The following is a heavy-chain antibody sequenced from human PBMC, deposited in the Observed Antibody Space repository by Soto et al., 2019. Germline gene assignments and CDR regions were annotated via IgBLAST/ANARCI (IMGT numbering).Heavy chain of an antibody. Sequence: QVQLVESGGGVVQPGRSLRLSCAASGFSFSDYGMHWVRQAPGKGLEWVALIYYDGSNEHYADSVQGRFTISRDNSKNTLYLQMNSLRAEDTAVYYCARDRGSDSYAFDIWGQGTVVAVSS. J-gene: IGHJ3*02. V-gene: IGHV3-33*08. CDR1: GFSFSDYG. CDR2: IYYDGSNE. CDR3: ARDRGSDSYAFDI. D-gene: IGHD1-26*01.